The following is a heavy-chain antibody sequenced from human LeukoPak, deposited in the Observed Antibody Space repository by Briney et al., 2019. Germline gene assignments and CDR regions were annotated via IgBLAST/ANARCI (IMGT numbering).Heavy chain of an antibody. D-gene: IGHD2-15*01. V-gene: IGHV4-39*07. J-gene: IGHJ6*02. CDR1: GDSISTDYYY. CDR2: FYHSGNT. Sequence: SETLSLTCSVSGDSISTDYYYWGWIRQPPGKGLEWIGSFYHSGNTYYNPSLKSRVTISVDTSKNQFSLKLSSVTAADTAVYYCARGPFDIVVVVAATQPDYYYYGMDVWGQGTTVTVSS. CDR3: ARGPFDIVVVVAATQPDYYYYGMDV.